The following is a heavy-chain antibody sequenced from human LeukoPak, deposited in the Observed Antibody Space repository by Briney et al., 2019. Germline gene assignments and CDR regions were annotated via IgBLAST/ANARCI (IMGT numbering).Heavy chain of an antibody. CDR2: ISYDGSNK. D-gene: IGHD2-21*02. CDR3: AKDPVAYCGGDCYSDY. V-gene: IGHV3-30-3*01. J-gene: IGHJ4*02. CDR1: GFTFSSYA. Sequence: GGSLRLSCAASGFTFSSYAMHWVRQAPGKGLEWVAAISYDGSNKYYADSVKGRFTISRDNSKNTLYLQMNSLRAEDTAVYYCAKDPVAYCGGDCYSDYWGQGTLVTVSS.